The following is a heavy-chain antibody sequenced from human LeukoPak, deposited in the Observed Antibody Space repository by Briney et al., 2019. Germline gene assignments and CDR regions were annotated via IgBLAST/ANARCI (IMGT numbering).Heavy chain of an antibody. J-gene: IGHJ4*02. Sequence: GGSLRLSCAASGFTFSSYAMSWVRQAPGKGREWGSAISGSGGSTYYADSVKGRFTISRDNSKNTLYLQMNRLRAEDTAVYYCAKADMIVVVPTDYWGQGTLVTVSS. V-gene: IGHV3-23*01. D-gene: IGHD3-22*01. CDR1: GFTFSSYA. CDR3: AKADMIVVVPTDY. CDR2: ISGSGGST.